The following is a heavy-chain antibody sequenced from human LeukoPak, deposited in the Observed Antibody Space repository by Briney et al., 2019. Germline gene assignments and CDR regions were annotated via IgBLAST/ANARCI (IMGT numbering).Heavy chain of an antibody. Sequence: PGGSLRLSCAASGFTFSSYWMYWVRQAPGKGLVWVSRINSDESSTSYADSVKGRFTISRDNAKNSLYLQMSNLRAEDTAVYFCARGGGLDVWGQGATVTVSS. V-gene: IGHV3-74*01. CDR3: ARGGGLDV. CDR1: GFTFSSYW. J-gene: IGHJ6*02. CDR2: INSDESST. D-gene: IGHD3-16*01.